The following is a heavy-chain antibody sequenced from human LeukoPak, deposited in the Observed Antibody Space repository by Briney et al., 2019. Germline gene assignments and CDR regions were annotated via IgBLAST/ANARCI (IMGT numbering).Heavy chain of an antibody. Sequence: GGSLRLSCVVFGLTVRSNYMSWVRQAPGKGLEWVSSICSSSGYIYYADSVKGRFTISRDNAKNSLYLQINSLRADDPAVYYCARDRSEGYSSGWYKRGNNWFDRWGQGTLVTVSS. J-gene: IGHJ5*02. CDR1: GLTVRSNY. CDR3: ARDRSEGYSSGWYKRGNNWFDR. D-gene: IGHD6-19*01. V-gene: IGHV3-21*04. CDR2: ICSSSGYI.